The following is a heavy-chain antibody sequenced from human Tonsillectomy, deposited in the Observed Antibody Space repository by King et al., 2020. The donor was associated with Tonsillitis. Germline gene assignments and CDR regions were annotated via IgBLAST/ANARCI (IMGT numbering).Heavy chain of an antibody. V-gene: IGHV3-7*01. Sequence: VQLVESGGGLVQPGGSLRLSCAASGFTFSSYWMSWVRQAPGKGLEWVANIKQDGSEKYYVDSVKGRFTISRDNAKNSLYLQMNSLRAEDTAVYYCARGKGSDYDYVWGSYRYNWRAFDIWGQGTMVTVSS. CDR1: GFTFSSYW. CDR3: ARGKGSDYDYVWGSYRYNWRAFDI. J-gene: IGHJ3*02. D-gene: IGHD3-16*02. CDR2: IKQDGSEK.